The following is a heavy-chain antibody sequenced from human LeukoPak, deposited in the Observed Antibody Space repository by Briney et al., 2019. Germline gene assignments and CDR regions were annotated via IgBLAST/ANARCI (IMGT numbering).Heavy chain of an antibody. D-gene: IGHD1-26*01. CDR2: IYSAGAT. CDR1: GFTVSDNY. V-gene: IGHV3-53*01. CDR3: ARIEWERLGRAFDI. J-gene: IGHJ3*02. Sequence: PGGSLRLSCAASGFTVSDNYMTWVRQAPGKGLEWVSSIYSAGATHYAESVKGRFTISRDNSKNPLYLQMNSLRAEDMAVYYCARIEWERLGRAFDIWGQGTMVTVSS.